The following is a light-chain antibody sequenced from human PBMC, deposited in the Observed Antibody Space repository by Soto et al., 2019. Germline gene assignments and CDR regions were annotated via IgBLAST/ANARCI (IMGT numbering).Light chain of an antibody. CDR1: TGGVTSGHW. Sequence: QTVVTQEPSLTVSPGGTVTLTCGSSTGGVTSGHWPYWIQQKPGQAPRTLIYETYSKHSWTPGRFSGSIVGGKAALTLSGAQPEDEADYYCFLSQSGDRLFGGGTKLTVL. CDR2: ETY. J-gene: IGLJ3*02. CDR3: FLSQSGDRL. V-gene: IGLV7-46*01.